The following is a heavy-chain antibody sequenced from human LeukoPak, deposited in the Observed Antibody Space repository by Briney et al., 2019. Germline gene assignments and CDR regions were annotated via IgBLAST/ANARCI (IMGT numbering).Heavy chain of an antibody. V-gene: IGHV1-69*13. CDR3: AGSTVTRLAEYFQH. CDR2: IIPIFGTA. CDR1: GGTFISYA. J-gene: IGHJ1*01. D-gene: IGHD4-17*01. Sequence: SVKVSCKASGGTFISYAISWVRQAPGQGGEWMGGIIPIFGTANYAQKFQGRVTITADESTSTAYMELSSLRSEDTAVYYCAGSTVTRLAEYFQHWGQGTLVTVSS.